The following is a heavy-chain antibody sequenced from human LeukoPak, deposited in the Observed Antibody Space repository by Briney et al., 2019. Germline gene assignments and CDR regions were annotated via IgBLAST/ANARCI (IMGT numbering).Heavy chain of an antibody. CDR1: GYTFTGYY. J-gene: IGHJ4*02. CDR2: INPNSGGT. Sequence: ASVKVSCKASGYTFTGYYIHWVRQAPGQGLEWMGWINPNSGGTNYAQKFQGRVTMIRDTSITYMELSRLRSDDTAVYYCARAYSGYEAFDYWGQGTLVTVSS. V-gene: IGHV1-2*02. D-gene: IGHD5-12*01. CDR3: ARAYSGYEAFDY.